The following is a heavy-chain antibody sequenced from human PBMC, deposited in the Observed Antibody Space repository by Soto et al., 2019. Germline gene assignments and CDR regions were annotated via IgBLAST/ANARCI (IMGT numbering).Heavy chain of an antibody. J-gene: IGHJ4*02. Sequence: EVKLVESGGGLVQPGGSLRLSCAASGFTLSSYSMHWVRQAPGKGLEWVSYISGSGGTIYYADSVKGRFTISRDNVKNSLSVQMNSLRDEDTAVYFCARETGLRSSGWSYYFDFWGQGTGVTVSS. D-gene: IGHD6-19*01. CDR3: ARETGLRSSGWSYYFDF. CDR1: GFTLSSYS. CDR2: ISGSGGTI. V-gene: IGHV3-48*02.